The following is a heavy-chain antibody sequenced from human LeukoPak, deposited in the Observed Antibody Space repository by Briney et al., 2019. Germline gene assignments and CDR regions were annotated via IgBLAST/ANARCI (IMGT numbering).Heavy chain of an antibody. CDR1: GYTFTSYG. D-gene: IGHD2-2*01. V-gene: IGHV1-18*04. CDR3: AASLGSSSTSCYGKCLGN. CDR2: ISAYSGNT. Sequence: ASAKVSCKAAGYTFTSYGISRVRQAPRQGLEEMGWISAYSGNTNYAQKLQGRVTMTTDTSTSTAYMELRSLRSDDTAVYYCAASLGSSSTSCYGKCLGNWGQGTLVTVSS. J-gene: IGHJ4*02.